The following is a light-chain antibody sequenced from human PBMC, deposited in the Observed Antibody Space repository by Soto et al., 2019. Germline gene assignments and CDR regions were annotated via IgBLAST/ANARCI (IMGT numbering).Light chain of an antibody. CDR1: QGISSY. CDR2: AAS. J-gene: IGKJ4*01. Sequence: DIQLTQSPSFLSASVGDRVTITCRASQGISSYLAWYQQKPGKAPKLLIYAASTLQSGVPSRFSGSGSGTEFTLTISSLQPEDFATYYCQQLKSYPLTLGGGTKVDTK. CDR3: QQLKSYPLT. V-gene: IGKV1-9*01.